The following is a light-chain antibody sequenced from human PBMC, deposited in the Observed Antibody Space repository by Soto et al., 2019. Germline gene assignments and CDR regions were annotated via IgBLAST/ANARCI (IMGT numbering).Light chain of an antibody. CDR3: QQYGSSRT. CDR2: GAS. Sequence: EMVLTKSPGTLSLSRGERATLSCRASQRVSSSYLAWYQQKPGQAPRLLIYGASSRATGIPDRFSGSGSGTDFPLTISRLEPEDFAVYYCQQYGSSRTFGQGTKLEIK. J-gene: IGKJ2*01. V-gene: IGKV3-20*01. CDR1: QRVSSSY.